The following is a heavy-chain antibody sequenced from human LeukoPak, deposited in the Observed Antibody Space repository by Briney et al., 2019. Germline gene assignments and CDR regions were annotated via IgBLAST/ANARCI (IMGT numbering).Heavy chain of an antibody. Sequence: SETLSLTCTVSGGSISSYYWSWIRQPAGKGLEWIGRIYTSGSTNYNPSLKSRVTISVDTSKNQFSLKLSSVTAADTAMYYCARVSRVVVVPAASFRFDPWGQGTLVTVSS. D-gene: IGHD2-2*01. CDR2: IYTSGST. V-gene: IGHV4-4*07. CDR1: GGSISSYY. CDR3: ARVSRVVVVPAASFRFDP. J-gene: IGHJ5*02.